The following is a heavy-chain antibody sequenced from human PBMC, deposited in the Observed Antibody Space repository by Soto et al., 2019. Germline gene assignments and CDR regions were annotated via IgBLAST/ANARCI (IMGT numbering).Heavy chain of an antibody. J-gene: IGHJ4*02. V-gene: IGHV1-18*01. CDR1: GYTFTDYG. CDR2: ISTSKGNT. Sequence: QVQLVQSGPEVKKPGASVKVSCKTSGYTFTDYGISWVRQAPGQGLEWMGWISTSKGNTNYAQKFQGRVTMTTDTSTSTGYMELRSLRSDDTAVYYCATRSPAVDYWGQGTLVTVSS. CDR3: ATRSPAVDY.